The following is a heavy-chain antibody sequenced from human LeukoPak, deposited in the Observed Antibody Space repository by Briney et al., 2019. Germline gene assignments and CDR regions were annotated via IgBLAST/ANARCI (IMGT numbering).Heavy chain of an antibody. J-gene: IGHJ4*02. V-gene: IGHV4-34*01. Sequence: SETLSLTCAVYGGSFSGYYWSWIRQPPGKGLEWIGEINHSGSTNYNPSLKSRVTISVDTSKNQFSLKLSSVTAADTAVYYRYILTGYYQDYWGQGTLVTVSS. CDR1: GGSFSGYY. D-gene: IGHD3-9*01. CDR2: INHSGST. CDR3: YILTGYYQDY.